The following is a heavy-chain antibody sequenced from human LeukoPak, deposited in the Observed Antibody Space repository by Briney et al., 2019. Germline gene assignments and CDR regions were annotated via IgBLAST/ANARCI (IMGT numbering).Heavy chain of an antibody. CDR2: IKQDGSEK. CDR1: GFTFSSYW. V-gene: IGHV3-7*01. J-gene: IGHJ4*02. D-gene: IGHD4-17*01. CDR3: AREADDYGDPRFDY. Sequence: GGSLRLSCAASGFTFSSYWMSWVRQAPGKGLEWVANIKQDGSEKYYVDSVKGRFTISRDNAKNSLYLQMNSLRAEDTAVYYCAREADDYGDPRFDYWGQGTLVTVSS.